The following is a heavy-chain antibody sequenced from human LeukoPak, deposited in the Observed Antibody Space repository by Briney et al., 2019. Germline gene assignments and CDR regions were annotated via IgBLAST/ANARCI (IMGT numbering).Heavy chain of an antibody. CDR2: ISGSGGST. V-gene: IGHV3-23*01. D-gene: IGHD3-10*01. CDR3: ARSRYYGSGSYSGFDY. Sequence: GGTLRLSCAASGFTFSSYGMSWVRQAPGKGLEWVSAISGSGGSTYYADSVKGRFTISRDNSKNTLYLQMNSLRAEDTAVYYCARSRYYGSGSYSGFDYWGQGTLVTVSS. CDR1: GFTFSSYG. J-gene: IGHJ4*02.